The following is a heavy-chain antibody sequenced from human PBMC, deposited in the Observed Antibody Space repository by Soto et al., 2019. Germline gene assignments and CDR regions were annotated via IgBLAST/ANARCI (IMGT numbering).Heavy chain of an antibody. CDR2: IYYSGST. CDR3: ASYVWGSFRSLIDY. CDR1: GGSISSGGYY. Sequence: QVQLQESGPGLVKPSQTLSLTCNVSGGSISSGGYYWSWIRQHPGKALEWIGYIYYSGSTNYNPSHESRVNISVDTSKNQFSLKLRSVTAADTAVYYCASYVWGSFRSLIDYWGQGTLVTVSS. D-gene: IGHD3-16*02. V-gene: IGHV4-31*03. J-gene: IGHJ4*02.